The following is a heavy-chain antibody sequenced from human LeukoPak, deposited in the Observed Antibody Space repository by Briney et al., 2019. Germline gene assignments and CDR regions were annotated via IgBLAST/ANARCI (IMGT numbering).Heavy chain of an antibody. CDR2: IWYDGSNK. J-gene: IGHJ4*02. CDR3: ASGIAAALASILYYYDSSGYPTIFDY. CDR1: GFTFSSYG. V-gene: IGHV3-33*03. Sequence: GGSLRLSCAASGFTFSSYGMHWVRQAPGKGLEWVAVIWYDGSNKYYADSVKVRFTISRDNAKNSLYLQMNSLRAEDTAVYYCASGIAAALASILYYYDSSGYPTIFDYWGQGTLVTVSS. D-gene: IGHD3-22*01.